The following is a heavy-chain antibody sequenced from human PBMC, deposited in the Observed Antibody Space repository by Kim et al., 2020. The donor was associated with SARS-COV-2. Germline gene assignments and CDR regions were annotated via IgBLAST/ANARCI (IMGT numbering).Heavy chain of an antibody. D-gene: IGHD3-16*01. V-gene: IGHV3-23*01. Sequence: DSVKGRFTISRDNSKNTLYLQMNSLRAEDTAVYYCAKDPHPGGLDYYFDYWGQGTLVTVSS. CDR3: AKDPHPGGLDYYFDY. J-gene: IGHJ4*02.